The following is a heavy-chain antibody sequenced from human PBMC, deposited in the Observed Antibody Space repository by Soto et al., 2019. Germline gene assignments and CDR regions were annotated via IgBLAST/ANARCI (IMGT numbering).Heavy chain of an antibody. Sequence: GGSLRLSCAASGFTFSSYAMHWVRQAPGKGLEWVAVISYDGSNKYYADSVKGRFTISRDNSKNTLYLQMNSLRAEDTAVYYCARAFVVVAENEYWGQGTLVTVSS. CDR2: ISYDGSNK. CDR1: GFTFSSYA. V-gene: IGHV3-30-3*01. D-gene: IGHD2-15*01. J-gene: IGHJ4*02. CDR3: ARAFVVVAENEY.